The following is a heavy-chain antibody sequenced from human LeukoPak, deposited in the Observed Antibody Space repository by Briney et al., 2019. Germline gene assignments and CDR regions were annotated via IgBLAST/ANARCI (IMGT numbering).Heavy chain of an antibody. CDR2: ISAYNGDT. V-gene: IGHV1-18*01. D-gene: IGHD3-22*01. CDR1: GYTFSRYG. CDR3: ARDSPPNYPGSSGYYSEAFDV. Sequence: ASVKVSCKASGYTFSRYGISWVRQAPGQGLEWMGWISAYNGDTKDAQEVQGRVTMTTDTSTSTAYMELRSLRSDDTAVYYCARDSPPNYPGSSGYYSEAFDVWGQGTLVTVSS. J-gene: IGHJ3*01.